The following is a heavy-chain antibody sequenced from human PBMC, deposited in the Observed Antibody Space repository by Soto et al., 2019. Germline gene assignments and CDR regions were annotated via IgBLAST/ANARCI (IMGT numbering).Heavy chain of an antibody. CDR3: ARDVRAFSSFGETMDV. Sequence: VQLLQSGGEVRKPGASVKVSCKTSGYTFTNYAINWVRQAPGQGLQWMGWISAYSGDTKYAQRFQDRLAVTTDPSTTTAYIELRSLRSDDTAVYYCARDVRAFSSFGETMDVWGQGTTVTVSS. J-gene: IGHJ6*02. CDR2: ISAYSGDT. D-gene: IGHD3-3*01. CDR1: GYTFTNYA. V-gene: IGHV1-18*01.